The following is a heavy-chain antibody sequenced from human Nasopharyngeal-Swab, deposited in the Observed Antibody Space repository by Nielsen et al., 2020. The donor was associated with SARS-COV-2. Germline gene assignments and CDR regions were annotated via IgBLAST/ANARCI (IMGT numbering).Heavy chain of an antibody. CDR2: IIPIFGTA. J-gene: IGHJ3*02. Sequence: SVKVSCKASGGTFSSYAISWVRQAPGQELEWMGGIIPIFGTANYAQKFQGRVTITADESTSTAYMELSSLRSEDTAVYYCARVAHYYDSSGYPYAFDIWGQGTMVTVSS. CDR1: GGTFSSYA. CDR3: ARVAHYYDSSGYPYAFDI. D-gene: IGHD3-22*01. V-gene: IGHV1-69*13.